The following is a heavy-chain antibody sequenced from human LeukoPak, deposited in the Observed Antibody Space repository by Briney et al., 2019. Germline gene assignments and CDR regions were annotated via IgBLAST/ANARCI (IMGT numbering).Heavy chain of an antibody. D-gene: IGHD3-10*01. Sequence: ATVKVSCKASGYTFTSYYMHWVRQAPGQGLEWMGIINPSGGSTSYAQKFQGRVSMTRDTSTSTVYMDLSSLRSEDTAVYYCARALYYFGSGSYSGYYGMDVWGQGTTVTVSS. CDR1: GYTFTSYY. V-gene: IGHV1-46*01. CDR3: ARALYYFGSGSYSGYYGMDV. J-gene: IGHJ6*02. CDR2: INPSGGST.